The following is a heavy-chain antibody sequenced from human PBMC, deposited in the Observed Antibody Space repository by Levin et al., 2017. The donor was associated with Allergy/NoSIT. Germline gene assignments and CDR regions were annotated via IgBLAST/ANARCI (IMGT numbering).Heavy chain of an antibody. CDR3: AKKCGVGEYRNGRYVAYYYGMDV. Sequence: GESLKISCAASGFTFSGYAMSWVRQAPGKGLEWVSSVTGTGASTYYAESVQGRFTISRDNSKNTLFLQMNSLSAEDTAVYYWAKKCGVGEYRNGRYVAYYYGMDVWGQGTTVTVSS. J-gene: IGHJ6*02. CDR2: VTGTGAST. V-gene: IGHV3-23*01. D-gene: IGHD2-2*01. CDR1: GFTFSGYA.